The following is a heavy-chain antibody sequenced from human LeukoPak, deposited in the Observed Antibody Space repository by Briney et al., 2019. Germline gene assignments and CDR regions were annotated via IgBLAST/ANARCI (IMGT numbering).Heavy chain of an antibody. CDR3: ARDSGTYSWDAYDI. CDR1: GFTFSSYA. CDR2: IRKDGSDK. Sequence: GGSLRLSCAASGFTFSSYAMSWVRQAPGKGLEWVANIRKDGSDKNYVDSVKGRFTVSRDNAKNSLFLQMNSLRAEDTAVYFCARDSGTYSWDAYDIWGQGTMVTVSS. D-gene: IGHD3-10*01. J-gene: IGHJ3*02. V-gene: IGHV3-7*01.